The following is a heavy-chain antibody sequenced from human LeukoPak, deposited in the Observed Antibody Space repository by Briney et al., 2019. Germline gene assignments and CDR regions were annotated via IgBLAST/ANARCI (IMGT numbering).Heavy chain of an antibody. J-gene: IGHJ4*02. CDR2: INPSSGST. Sequence: ASVEVSCKASGYTFNSYYMHWARQAPGQGLEWMGIINPSSGSTSYAQNFQGRVTMTRDTSSSTVYMELSSLRSEDTAVYYCARGYTYGDYWGQGTLVTVSS. D-gene: IGHD5-18*01. CDR1: GYTFNSYY. V-gene: IGHV1-46*02. CDR3: ARGYTYGDY.